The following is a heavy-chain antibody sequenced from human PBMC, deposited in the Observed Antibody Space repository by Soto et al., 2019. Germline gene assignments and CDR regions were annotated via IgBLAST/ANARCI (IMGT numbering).Heavy chain of an antibody. CDR2: ISADGGAR. V-gene: IGHV3-23*01. Sequence: EAQLLESGGGLVQPGGSLRLSCAASGFTFNTYAMSWARQAPGKGLEWVAAISADGGARYHADSVKGRFTISRDNSKNTLYLQMNSLRAEDTAVYYCAKGEGQWLPPGYFDYWGQGTLVTVSS. CDR1: GFTFNTYA. CDR3: AKGEGQWLPPGYFDY. D-gene: IGHD6-19*01. J-gene: IGHJ4*02.